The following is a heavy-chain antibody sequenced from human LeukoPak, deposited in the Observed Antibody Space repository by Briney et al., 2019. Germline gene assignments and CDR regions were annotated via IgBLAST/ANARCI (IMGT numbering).Heavy chain of an antibody. D-gene: IGHD5-24*01. CDR1: GFIFSTYA. Sequence: SGGSLRLSCAASGFIFSTYAMHWVRQAPGKGLEWVAVISYDGSNKYYAGSVKGRFTISRDNAKNSLYLQMNSLRAEDTALYYCAKDEMATPYYFDYWGQGTLVTVSS. CDR3: AKDEMATPYYFDY. CDR2: ISYDGSNK. J-gene: IGHJ4*02. V-gene: IGHV3-30-3*01.